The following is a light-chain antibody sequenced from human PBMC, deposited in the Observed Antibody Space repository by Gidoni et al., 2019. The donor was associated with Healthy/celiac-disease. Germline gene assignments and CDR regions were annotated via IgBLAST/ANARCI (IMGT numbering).Light chain of an antibody. V-gene: IGKV3-20*01. J-gene: IGKJ5*01. CDR1: QSVSSSY. CDR3: QQYGSSPTIT. CDR2: GAS. Sequence: DIVLTQSPGTLSLSPGERATLSCRASQSVSSSYLAWYQQKPGQAPRRLIYGASSRATGIPDRFSGSGSGTDFTLTISRLEPEDFAVYYCQQYGSSPTITFGQGTRLEIK.